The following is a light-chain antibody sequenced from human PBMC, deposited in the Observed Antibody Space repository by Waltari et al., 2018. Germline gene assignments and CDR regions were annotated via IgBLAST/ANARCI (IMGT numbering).Light chain of an antibody. CDR2: EVT. Sequence: QSALTQPASVSGSPGQSITISCTGTSSDVGGYNYVSWYQQHPGKAPQLMIYEVTKRPSGVSNRFSGSKSGNTASLTSSGLQAEDEAEYYCSSYTSSSTWVFGGGTKLTVL. J-gene: IGLJ3*02. CDR3: SSYTSSSTWV. V-gene: IGLV2-14*01. CDR1: SSDVGGYNY.